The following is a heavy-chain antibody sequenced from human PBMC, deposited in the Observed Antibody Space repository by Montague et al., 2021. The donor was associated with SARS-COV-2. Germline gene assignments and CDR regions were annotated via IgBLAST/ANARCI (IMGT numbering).Heavy chain of an antibody. J-gene: IGHJ4*02. CDR2: ISYDGSNK. V-gene: IGHV3-30*04. CDR1: GFTFSSYA. CDR3: ARDNYDYVWGSYRYIY. Sequence: SLSLSWSASGFTFSSYAMHWVRQAPGKGLEWVAVISYDGSNKYYADSVKGRFTISRDNSKNTLYLRMNSLRAEDTAVYYCARDNYDYVWGSYRYIYWGQGTLVTVSS. D-gene: IGHD3-16*02.